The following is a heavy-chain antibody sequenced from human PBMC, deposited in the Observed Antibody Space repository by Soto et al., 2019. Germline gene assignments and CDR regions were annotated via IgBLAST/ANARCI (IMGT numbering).Heavy chain of an antibody. CDR2: INHSGST. J-gene: IGHJ5*02. D-gene: IGHD3-10*01. CDR3: SMVRGVRSSEPQLKRSNWFDP. Sequence: PETLSLTCALYGASFSGYYWSLIRPPPGKGLEWIGEINHSGSTNYNPSLKSRVTISVDTSKNQFSLKLSSVTAADTAVYYCSMVRGVRSSEPQLKRSNWFDPWGQGTLVTVSS. CDR1: GASFSGYY. V-gene: IGHV4-34*01.